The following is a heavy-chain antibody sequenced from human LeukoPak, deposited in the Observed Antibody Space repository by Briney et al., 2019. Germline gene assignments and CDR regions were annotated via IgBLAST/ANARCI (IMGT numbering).Heavy chain of an antibody. CDR1: GFTFSSYA. V-gene: IGHV3-23*01. CDR3: AKENNIAVAGTGYNWFDP. J-gene: IGHJ5*02. Sequence: GGSLRLFCAASGFTFSSYAMSWVRQAPGEGLEWVSAISGSGGSTYYADSVKGRFTISRDNSKNTLYLQMNSLRAEDTAVYYCAKENNIAVAGTGYNWFDPWGQGTLVTVSS. CDR2: ISGSGGST. D-gene: IGHD6-19*01.